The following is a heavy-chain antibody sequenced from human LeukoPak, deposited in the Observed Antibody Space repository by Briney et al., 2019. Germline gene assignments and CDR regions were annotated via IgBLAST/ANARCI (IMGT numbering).Heavy chain of an antibody. V-gene: IGHV3-53*01. CDR2: IYSGGST. Sequence: WGSLRLSCAASGFTVSSNYMSWVRQAPGKGLEWVSVIYSGGSTYYADSVKGRFTISRDDSKNTLYLQMNSLRAEDTAVYYCARGYSTAMVFDYWGQETVVNVSS. CDR1: GFTVSSNY. CDR3: ARGYSTAMVFDY. D-gene: IGHD5-18*01. J-gene: IGHJ4*02.